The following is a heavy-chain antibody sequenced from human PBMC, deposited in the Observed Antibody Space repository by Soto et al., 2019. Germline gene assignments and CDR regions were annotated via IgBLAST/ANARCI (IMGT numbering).Heavy chain of an antibody. J-gene: IGHJ6*02. CDR2: IYYSGST. V-gene: IGHV4-30-4*01. D-gene: IGHD2-15*01. CDR3: VRDCSGGGCYSDYGMDV. Sequence: SETLSLTCTVSGGSISSGDYYWSWIRQPPGKGLEWIGYIYYSGSTYYNPSLKSRVSMSVDRSNNQFFLRLTSVTAADTAVYYCVRDCSGGGCYSDYGMDVWGQGTTVTVSS. CDR1: GGSISSGDYY.